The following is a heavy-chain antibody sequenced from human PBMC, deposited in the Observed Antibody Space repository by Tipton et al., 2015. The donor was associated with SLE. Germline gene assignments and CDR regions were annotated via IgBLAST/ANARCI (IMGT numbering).Heavy chain of an antibody. D-gene: IGHD2-15*01. CDR1: GFTFSRYW. CDR2: IKEDGSQK. J-gene: IGHJ6*02. V-gene: IGHV3-7*03. CDR3: VRDATMDV. Sequence: SLRLSCAASGFTFSRYWMSWVRQAPGKGLEWVANIKEDGSQKYYVDSVKGRFTISRDNAKNSLYLQMNSLRAEDTAVYYCVRDATMDVWGQGTTVTVSS.